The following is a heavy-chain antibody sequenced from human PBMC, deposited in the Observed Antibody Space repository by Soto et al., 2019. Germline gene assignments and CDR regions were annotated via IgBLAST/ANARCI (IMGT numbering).Heavy chain of an antibody. CDR2: INHSGST. V-gene: IGHV4-34*01. J-gene: IGHJ6*02. CDR1: GGSFSGYY. CDR3: ARGPAAAGYYYYYGMDV. D-gene: IGHD6-13*01. Sequence: SETLSLTCAVYGGSFSGYYCSWIRQPPGKGLEWIGEINHSGSTNYNPSLKSRVTISVDTSKNQFSLKLSSVTAADTAVYYCARGPAAAGYYYYYGMDVWGQGTTVTVSS.